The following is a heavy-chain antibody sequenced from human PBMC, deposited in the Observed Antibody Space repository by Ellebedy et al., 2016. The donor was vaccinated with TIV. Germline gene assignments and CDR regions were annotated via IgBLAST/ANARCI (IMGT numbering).Heavy chain of an antibody. V-gene: IGHV4-39*07. Sequence: SETLSLTXTVSGGSISSSSYYWGWIRQPPGKGLEWIGSIYYSGSTYYNPSLKSRVTISVDTSKNQFSLKLSSVTAADTAVYYCARGLRGSGYYFDYWGQGTLVTVSS. CDR3: ARGLRGSGYYFDY. D-gene: IGHD3-10*01. CDR1: GGSISSSSYY. J-gene: IGHJ4*02. CDR2: IYYSGST.